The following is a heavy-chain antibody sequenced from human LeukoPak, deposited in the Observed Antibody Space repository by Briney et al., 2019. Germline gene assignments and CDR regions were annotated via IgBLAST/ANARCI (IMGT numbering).Heavy chain of an antibody. CDR1: GGSISSRDHY. V-gene: IGHV4-39*07. D-gene: IGHD3-10*01. CDR3: ARPAYYYGSGSYEC. J-gene: IGHJ4*02. CDR2: INHSGST. Sequence: SETLSLTCTVSGGSISSRDHYWSWIRQPPGKGLEWIGEINHSGSTNYNPSLKSRVTISVDTSKNQFSLKLSSVTAADTAVYYCARPAYYYGSGSYECWGQGTLVTVSS.